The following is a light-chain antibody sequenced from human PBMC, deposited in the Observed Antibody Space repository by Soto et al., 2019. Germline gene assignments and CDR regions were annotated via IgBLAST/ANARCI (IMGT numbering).Light chain of an antibody. V-gene: IGKV1-16*01. Sequence: DIQMTQSPPSLSASVGDRVTITCRASKGINNYLAWFQQQPGTAPKALIYDTSTLHSGVQSTFSGGGSGTEFPLTITSLQPEDFGTNYCQKYNSYPWTFGQGTKVEVK. J-gene: IGKJ1*01. CDR2: DTS. CDR3: QKYNSYPWT. CDR1: KGINNY.